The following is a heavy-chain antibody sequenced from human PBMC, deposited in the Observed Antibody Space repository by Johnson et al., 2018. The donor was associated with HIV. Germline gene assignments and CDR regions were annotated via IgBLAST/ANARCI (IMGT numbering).Heavy chain of an antibody. Sequence: VQLVESGGGLVKPGGSLRLSCAASGFTFSSYAMSWVRQAPGKGLEWVSAISGSGGSTYYADSVKGRFIISRDNSKNTLYLQMNSLRAEDTAVYYCARPLGPPLWHDAFDIWGQGTMVTVSS. CDR2: ISGSGGST. D-gene: IGHD3-16*01. V-gene: IGHV3-23*04. J-gene: IGHJ3*02. CDR1: GFTFSSYA. CDR3: ARPLGPPLWHDAFDI.